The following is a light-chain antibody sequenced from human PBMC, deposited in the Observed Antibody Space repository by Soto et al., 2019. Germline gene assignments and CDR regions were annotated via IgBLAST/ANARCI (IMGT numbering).Light chain of an antibody. CDR1: QRISGIN. Sequence: EIVLTQSPGTLSLSPGERATLSCRASQRISGINLGWYQQRPGQAPSLLIYGTSKRTSGVPDRFSGSGSGTDFTLTINRLEPEDFAVYYCQHYSSELLPFGGGTTVEIK. CDR3: QHYSSELLP. CDR2: GTS. V-gene: IGKV3-20*01. J-gene: IGKJ4*01.